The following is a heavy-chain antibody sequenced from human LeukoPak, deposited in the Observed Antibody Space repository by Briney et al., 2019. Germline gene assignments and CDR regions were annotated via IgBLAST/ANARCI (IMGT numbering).Heavy chain of an antibody. D-gene: IGHD3/OR15-3a*01. J-gene: IGHJ6*02. CDR3: ARVIFGGGTPPHYYYYGMDV. CDR2: LSSEGSTI. CDR1: GFTFSDYY. Sequence: TGGSLRLSCTASGFTFSDYYMSWSRQAPGKGLEWVSYLSSEGSTISYADSVKGRFTISRDNAKNSLYLQMNSLRAEDTAVYHCARVIFGGGTPPHYYYYGMDVWGQGTTVTVS. V-gene: IGHV3-11*01.